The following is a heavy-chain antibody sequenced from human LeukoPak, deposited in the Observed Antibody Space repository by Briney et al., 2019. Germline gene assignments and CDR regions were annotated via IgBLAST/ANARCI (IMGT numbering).Heavy chain of an antibody. Sequence: GGALHLSCAASGFPLISYALSWVRPAPGEGLEGVSAIFGSGGSTYYADSVKGRFTISRDNSKNTLYLQMNSLRAEDTAVYYCAKGMSYYDSSGYYYQDYWGQGTLVTVSS. CDR3: AKGMSYYDSSGYYYQDY. V-gene: IGHV3-23*01. J-gene: IGHJ4*02. D-gene: IGHD3-22*01. CDR1: GFPLISYA. CDR2: IFGSGGST.